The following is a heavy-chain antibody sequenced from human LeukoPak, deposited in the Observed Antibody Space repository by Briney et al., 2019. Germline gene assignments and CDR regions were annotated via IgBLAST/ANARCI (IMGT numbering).Heavy chain of an antibody. CDR1: GFTFDDYG. CDR3: VRGGGDSSSWHIDY. V-gene: IGHV3-20*04. J-gene: IGHJ4*02. Sequence: GGSLRLSCAASGFTFDDYGMSWVRQAPGKGLEWVSGINWNGDSTSYSDSEKGRFTISRDNAKKSLYLQMKSLRAEDTALYYCVRGGGDSSSWHIDYWGQGTLVTVSS. CDR2: INWNGDST. D-gene: IGHD6-13*01.